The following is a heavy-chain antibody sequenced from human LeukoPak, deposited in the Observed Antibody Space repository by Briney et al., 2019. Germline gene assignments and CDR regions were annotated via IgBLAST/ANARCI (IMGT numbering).Heavy chain of an antibody. CDR2: IWYDGSNK. CDR3: ARDVLSSGYYRSYFDY. J-gene: IGHJ4*02. CDR1: GFTFSSYG. Sequence: GGSLRLSCAASGFTFSSYGMHWVRQAPGKGPEWVAAIWYDGSNKYYADSVKGRFTISRDNSKNTLYLQMNSLRAEDTAVYYCARDVLSSGYYRSYFDYWGQGTLVTVSS. V-gene: IGHV3-33*01. D-gene: IGHD3-22*01.